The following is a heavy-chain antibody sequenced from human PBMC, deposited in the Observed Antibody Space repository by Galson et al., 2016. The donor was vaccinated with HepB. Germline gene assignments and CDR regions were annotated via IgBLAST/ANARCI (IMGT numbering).Heavy chain of an antibody. V-gene: IGHV5-51*01. Sequence: QSGAEVKKPGESLKMSCKGSGYSFATYWIGWVRQLPGKGLEWMGIIYPGDSDTRYSPSFQGQVTISADKAIRTAYLQWRSLKATDPAMYYCARLGTGGSYWYFDLWGRGTLVTVSS. D-gene: IGHD7-27*01. CDR3: ARLGTGGSYWYFDL. J-gene: IGHJ2*01. CDR2: IYPGDSDT. CDR1: GYSFATYW.